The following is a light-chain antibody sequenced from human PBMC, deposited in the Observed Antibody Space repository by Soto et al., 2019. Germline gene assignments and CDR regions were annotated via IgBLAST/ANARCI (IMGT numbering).Light chain of an antibody. V-gene: IGKV1-8*01. CDR1: QGISSY. Sequence: AIRLTESPSSFSASTVDRVTITCRASQGISSYLAWYQQKPGKAPKLLIYAASTLQSGVPSRFSGSGSGTDFTLTISCLQSEDFATYYCQQYYSYPLTFGQGTKVDIK. CDR3: QQYYSYPLT. J-gene: IGKJ1*01. CDR2: AAS.